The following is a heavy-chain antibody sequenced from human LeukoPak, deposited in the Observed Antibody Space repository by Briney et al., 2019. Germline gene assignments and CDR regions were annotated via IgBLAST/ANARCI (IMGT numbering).Heavy chain of an antibody. J-gene: IGHJ6*03. CDR3: AREVKYYYDSSGYYYLGYYYYYYMDV. V-gene: IGHV3-23*01. Sequence: GGSLRLSCAASGFTFSSYAMSWVRQAPGKGLEWVSAISGSGGSTYYADSVKGRFTISRDNSKNTLYLQMNSLRAEDTAVYYCAREVKYYYDSSGYYYLGYYYYYYMDVWGKGTTVTVSS. CDR2: ISGSGGST. D-gene: IGHD3-22*01. CDR1: GFTFSSYA.